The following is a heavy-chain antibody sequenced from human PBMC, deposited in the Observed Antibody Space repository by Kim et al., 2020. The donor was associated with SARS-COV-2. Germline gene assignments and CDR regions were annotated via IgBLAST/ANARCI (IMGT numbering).Heavy chain of an antibody. CDR2: ISTSRTYI. V-gene: IGHV3-21*01. D-gene: IGHD6-19*01. Sequence: GGSLRLSCAASGFTFSNYNMNWVRQAPGKGLEWVSSISTSRTYIYYADSVKGRFTISRDNAKNSLYLQMNSLRVEDTAVYYCAPHHTSGGWYSFDYWGQGTLVTVSS. CDR3: APHHTSGGWYSFDY. CDR1: GFTFSNYN. J-gene: IGHJ4*02.